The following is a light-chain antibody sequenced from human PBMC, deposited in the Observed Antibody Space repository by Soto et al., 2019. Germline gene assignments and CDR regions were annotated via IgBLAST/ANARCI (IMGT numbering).Light chain of an antibody. J-gene: IGLJ1*01. CDR2: EGS. CDR3: CSYARRGTYV. Sequence: QSALTQPASVSGSPGQSITIACTGTSSDVGSYNLVSWYQQRPGKAPKLIIYEGSKRPSGVSIRFSASKSGNTASLTISGLQAEDESDYYCCSYARRGTYVFGTGTKLTVL. CDR1: SSDVGSYNL. V-gene: IGLV2-23*01.